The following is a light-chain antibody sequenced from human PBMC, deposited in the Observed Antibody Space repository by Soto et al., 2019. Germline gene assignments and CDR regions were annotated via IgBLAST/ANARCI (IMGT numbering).Light chain of an antibody. Sequence: EILLTQSPGTVSLSPGERATLSCRASQSVTSSYLAWYQQKPGQAPRLLIYGVSSRATGIPDRFSGSGAGTDFTLTISRLEPEDFAVYYCQQYGDSPLTFGGGTKVDIK. J-gene: IGKJ4*01. CDR1: QSVTSSY. CDR2: GVS. V-gene: IGKV3-20*01. CDR3: QQYGDSPLT.